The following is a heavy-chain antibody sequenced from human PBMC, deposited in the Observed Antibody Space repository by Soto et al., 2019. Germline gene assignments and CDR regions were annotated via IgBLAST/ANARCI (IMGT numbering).Heavy chain of an antibody. V-gene: IGHV4-31*03. CDR3: VRENGDYGNYYYGMDV. Sequence: QVQLQESGPGLVKPSQTLSLTCTVSGGSISSGGYYWSWIRQHPGKGLEWIGYIYYSGSTYYNPSLKSRVTISVDTSKNQFSLRLSSVTAADTAVYYCVRENGDYGNYYYGMDVWGQGTTVTVSS. D-gene: IGHD4-17*01. CDR2: IYYSGST. J-gene: IGHJ6*02. CDR1: GGSISSGGYY.